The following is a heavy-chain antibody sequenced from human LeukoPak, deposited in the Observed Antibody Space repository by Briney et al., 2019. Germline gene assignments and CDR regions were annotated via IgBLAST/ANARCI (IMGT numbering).Heavy chain of an antibody. V-gene: IGHV3-23*01. CDR1: GFTFSSYA. J-gene: IGHJ4*02. D-gene: IGHD6-19*01. CDR3: AKVPRSSGWFSFDY. Sequence: GGSLRLSCAASGFTFSSYAMHWVRQAPGKGLEWVSAISGSGGSTYYADSVKGRFTISRDNSKNTLYLQMNSLRAEDAAVYYCAKVPRSSGWFSFDYWGQGTLVTVSS. CDR2: ISGSGGST.